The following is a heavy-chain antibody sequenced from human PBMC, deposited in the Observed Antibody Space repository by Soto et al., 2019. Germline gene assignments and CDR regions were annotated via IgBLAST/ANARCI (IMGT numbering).Heavy chain of an antibody. CDR3: ARGRVMSGIDLNLYLIDV. CDR1: EFSFSNYA. V-gene: IGHV3-30-3*01. Sequence: QVQLVESGGGVVQPGTSLRLSCAASEFSFSNYAIHWVRQAPGKGLEWVSSISYDGNYKYYADSVKGRFTISRDNSKKTLYLQMNSLRNEDTAVSYWARGRVMSGIDLNLYLIDVWGQGTTVTVSS. J-gene: IGHJ6*02. D-gene: IGHD5-12*01. CDR2: ISYDGNYK.